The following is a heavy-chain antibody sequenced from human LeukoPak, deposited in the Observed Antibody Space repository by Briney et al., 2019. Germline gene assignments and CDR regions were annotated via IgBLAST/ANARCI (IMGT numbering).Heavy chain of an antibody. CDR3: ATATQPRGYFLH. CDR1: GYTFTTYS. CDR2: ISVNNGGT. V-gene: IGHV1-18*01. D-gene: IGHD2-2*01. Sequence: ASVKVSCKASGYTFTTYSLAWVRQAPGQSLEWMGWISVNNGGTDYAQSFQDRVTLTRDTSTNTAYLELRSLRSDDTAIIYCATATQPRGYFLHWGQGTLVTVSS. J-gene: IGHJ1*01.